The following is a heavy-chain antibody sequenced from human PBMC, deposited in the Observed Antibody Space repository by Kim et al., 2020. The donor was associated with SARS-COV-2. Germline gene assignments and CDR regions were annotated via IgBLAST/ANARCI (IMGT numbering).Heavy chain of an antibody. V-gene: IGHV3-9*01. Sequence: GGSLRLSCAASGFTFDDYAMHWVRQAPGKGLEWVSGISWNSGSIGYADSVKGRFTISRDNAKNSLYLQMNSLRAEDTALYYCAKGRGFGEIFSLFDPWGQGTLVTVSS. J-gene: IGHJ5*02. CDR3: AKGRGFGEIFSLFDP. CDR2: ISWNSGSI. D-gene: IGHD3-10*01. CDR1: GFTFDDYA.